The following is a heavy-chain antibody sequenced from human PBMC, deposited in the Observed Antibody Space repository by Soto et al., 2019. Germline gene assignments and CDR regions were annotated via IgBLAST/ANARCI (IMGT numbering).Heavy chain of an antibody. CDR3: TRVRLMATSGTARYYYGLDV. D-gene: IGHD5-12*01. CDR2: INPSGDST. J-gene: IGHJ6*02. Sequence: SVKVSVDASGYTFTSYDMHWVRQAPGQGLEWMGIINPSGDSTTYALKFQGRVTMTRDTSTSTVYMEVSSLRSEDTAMYFCTRVRLMATSGTARYYYGLDVWGQGTTVTVSS. CDR1: GYTFTSYD. V-gene: IGHV1-46*01.